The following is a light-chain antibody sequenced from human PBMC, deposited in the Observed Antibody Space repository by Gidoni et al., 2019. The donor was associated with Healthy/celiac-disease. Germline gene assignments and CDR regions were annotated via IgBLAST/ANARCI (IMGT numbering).Light chain of an antibody. CDR2: AAS. V-gene: IGKV1-39*01. Sequence: DIQMTQSPSSLSASVGDRVTITCRTSQSISSYLNWYQQKPGKAPKLLIYAASSLQRGVPSRFSGSGSGTDFTLTISSLQPEDFATYYCQQSYSTPRYSFGQGIKLEIK. CDR1: QSISSY. CDR3: QQSYSTPRYS. J-gene: IGKJ2*03.